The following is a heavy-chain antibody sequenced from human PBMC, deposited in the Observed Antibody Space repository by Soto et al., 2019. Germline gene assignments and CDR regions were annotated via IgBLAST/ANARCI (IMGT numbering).Heavy chain of an antibody. V-gene: IGHV4-39*01. Sequence: PSETLSLTCTVSGGSISSSSYYWGWIRQPPGKGLEWIGSIYYSGSTYYNPSLKSRVTISVDTSKNQFSLKLSSVTAADTAVYYCARHTADLGLYHFDYWGQGTLVTVSS. D-gene: IGHD2-2*01. CDR2: IYYSGST. J-gene: IGHJ4*02. CDR3: ARHTADLGLYHFDY. CDR1: GGSISSSSYY.